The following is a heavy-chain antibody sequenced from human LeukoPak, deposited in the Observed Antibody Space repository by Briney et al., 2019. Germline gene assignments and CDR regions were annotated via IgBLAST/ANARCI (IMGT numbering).Heavy chain of an antibody. Sequence: PSETLSLTCTVSGGSISPFFWSWIRQPPGKGLEWIGSISYSGNTNYNPSLKSRVTISVDTSKNQFSLNLSSVTAADTAVYYCARWNEGFDNWGQGTLVPVSS. D-gene: IGHD1-1*01. V-gene: IGHV4-59*01. CDR2: ISYSGNT. J-gene: IGHJ4*02. CDR3: ARWNEGFDN. CDR1: GGSISPFF.